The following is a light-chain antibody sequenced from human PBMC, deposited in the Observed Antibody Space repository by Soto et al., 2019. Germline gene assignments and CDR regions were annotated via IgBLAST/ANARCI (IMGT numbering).Light chain of an antibody. J-gene: IGLJ1*01. Sequence: QSVLTQPPSASGSPGQSVTISCTGTSSDVGTYKYVSWYQQHPGKAPKLMIYEVTKRPSGVPDRFSGSKSGNTASLTVSGLQAEDEADYYCSSYAGSNNFVFGGGNKVIV. CDR3: SSYAGSNNFV. CDR1: SSDVGTYKY. CDR2: EVT. V-gene: IGLV2-8*01.